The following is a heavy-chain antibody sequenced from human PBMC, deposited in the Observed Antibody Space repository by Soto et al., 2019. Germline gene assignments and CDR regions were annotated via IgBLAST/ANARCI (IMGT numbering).Heavy chain of an antibody. D-gene: IGHD2-15*01. CDR2: ISSGSSAI. Sequence: GGSLRLSCAASGFTFSSYSTNWVRQAPGKGLEWVSYISSGSSAIYYADSVKGRFTISRDNAKNSLYLQMNSLRAEDTAVYYCARTGGSAPPPWGQGTLVTVSS. J-gene: IGHJ5*02. CDR3: ARTGGSAPPP. CDR1: GFTFSSYS. V-gene: IGHV3-48*01.